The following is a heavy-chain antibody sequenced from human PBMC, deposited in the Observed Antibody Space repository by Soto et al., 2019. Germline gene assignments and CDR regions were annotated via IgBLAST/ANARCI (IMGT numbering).Heavy chain of an antibody. CDR2: IIPIFGTA. CDR3: ARDLKYSSGGYTIFDY. CDR1: GGTFSSYA. J-gene: IGHJ4*02. D-gene: IGHD6-19*01. Sequence: SVKVSCKASGGTFSSYAISWVRQAPGQGLEWMGGIIPIFGTANYAQKFQGRVTITADESTSTAYMELSSLRSEDTAVYYCARDLKYSSGGYTIFDYWGQGTLVTVSS. V-gene: IGHV1-69*13.